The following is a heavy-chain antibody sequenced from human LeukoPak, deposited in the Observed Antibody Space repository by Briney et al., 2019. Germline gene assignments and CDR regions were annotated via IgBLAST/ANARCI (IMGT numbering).Heavy chain of an antibody. V-gene: IGHV5-51*01. CDR3: ARRNGNYFDY. CDR1: GYYLTSYW. J-gene: IGHJ4*02. D-gene: IGHD1-1*01. CDR2: IFPGDSDA. Sequence: GESLKISCKGSGYYLTSYWIGWVRQMPGKGLEWMGIIFPGDSDARYSPSFQGQVTISVDRSISTAYLQWSSLEASDTAMYYCARRNGNYFDYWGQGTPATVSS.